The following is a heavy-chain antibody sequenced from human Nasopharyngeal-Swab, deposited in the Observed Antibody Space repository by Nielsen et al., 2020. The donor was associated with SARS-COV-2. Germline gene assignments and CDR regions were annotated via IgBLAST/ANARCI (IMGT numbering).Heavy chain of an antibody. V-gene: IGHV3-33*01. Sequence: GESLKISCTASGFTFSSFGMHWVRQAPGTGLEWVAVIWFDGSNDYYGDAVKGRLTISRDNSKNALYLQMNSLRVEDTAVYYCARDITGFGDGMDVWGQGTTVTVSS. J-gene: IGHJ6*02. CDR2: IWFDGSND. CDR1: GFTFSSFG. D-gene: IGHD3-10*01. CDR3: ARDITGFGDGMDV.